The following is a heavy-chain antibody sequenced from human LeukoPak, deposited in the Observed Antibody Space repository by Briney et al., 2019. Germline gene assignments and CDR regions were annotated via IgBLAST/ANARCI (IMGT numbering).Heavy chain of an antibody. V-gene: IGHV3-15*01. CDR2: IKSKTDGGTT. CDR1: GFTFSNAW. CDR3: TTPPEYSRGYYFDY. J-gene: IGHJ4*02. Sequence: GGSLRLSCAASGFTFSNAWMSWGRQAPGKGLEWVVRIKSKTDGGTTDYAAPVKGRFTISRDDSKNTLYLQMNSLKTEDTAVYYCTTPPEYSRGYYFDYWGQGTLVTVSS. D-gene: IGHD6-6*01.